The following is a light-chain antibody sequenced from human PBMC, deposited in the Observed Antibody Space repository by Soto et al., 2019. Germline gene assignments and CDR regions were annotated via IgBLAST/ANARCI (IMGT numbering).Light chain of an antibody. Sequence: EIVLTQSPGTLSLSPGERATLSCRASQSVRNDHVAWYQQKTGQAPRLLISRAVTRAIGIPDRFSGSGSGTGFTLTISSLEPEDFASYHCQQTYSDISFGGGTKV. CDR2: RAV. CDR1: QSVRNDH. J-gene: IGKJ4*01. CDR3: QQTYSDIS. V-gene: IGKV3-20*01.